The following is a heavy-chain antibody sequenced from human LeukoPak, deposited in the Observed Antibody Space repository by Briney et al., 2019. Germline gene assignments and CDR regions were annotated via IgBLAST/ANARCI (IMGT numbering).Heavy chain of an antibody. D-gene: IGHD3-16*01. J-gene: IGHJ4*02. CDR2: IYYSGIT. CDR1: GGSISSNY. Sequence: SETLSLTCTVSGGSISSNYWTWIRQPPGKGLEWIGYIYYSGITNYNPPLKSRVTISADTSKNQFSLKLSSVTAADTAVYYCARRGGGLDYWGQGTLVTVSS. CDR3: ARRGGGLDY. V-gene: IGHV4-59*01.